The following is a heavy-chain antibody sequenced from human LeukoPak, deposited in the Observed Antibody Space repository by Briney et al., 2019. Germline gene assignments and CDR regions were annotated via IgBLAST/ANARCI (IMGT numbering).Heavy chain of an antibody. CDR3: ARTRGAADFDY. J-gene: IGHJ4*02. V-gene: IGHV4-59*01. CDR1: GGSISSYY. D-gene: IGHD2-15*01. Sequence: PSETLSLTCTVSGGSISSYYWSWIRQPPGKGLEWIGYIYYGGSTNYNPSLKSRVTISVDTSKNQFSLNLSSVTAADTAVYYCARTRGAADFDYWGQGTLVTVSS. CDR2: IYYGGST.